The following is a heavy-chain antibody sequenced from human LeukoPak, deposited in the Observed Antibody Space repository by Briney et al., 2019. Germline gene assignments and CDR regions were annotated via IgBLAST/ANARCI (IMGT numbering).Heavy chain of an antibody. CDR1: GYTFSTYD. CDR2: ISSSNGKT. CDR3: ARGGGSTVNGMDV. V-gene: IGHV1-18*01. J-gene: IGHJ6*02. Sequence: VASVKVSCKASGYTFSTYDFSWVRQAPGQGLEWMGWISSSNGKTNYAQILQGRVTTTTDTSTSTAYMELRSLRSDDTAVYYCARGGGSTVNGMDVWGQGTTVTVSS. D-gene: IGHD2-15*01.